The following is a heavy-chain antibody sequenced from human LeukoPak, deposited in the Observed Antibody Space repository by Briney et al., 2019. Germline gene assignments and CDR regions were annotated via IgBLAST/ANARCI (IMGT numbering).Heavy chain of an antibody. CDR3: ARGGSWYGD. J-gene: IGHJ1*01. CDR1: GASISGRPYY. D-gene: IGHD6-13*01. Sequence: SETLSLTCTVSGASISGRPYYWGWIRLPPGKGLERIGSAYYTGNTYYNSSLKSRVTISLDTSKNQISLKLRSVTAADTAVYYCARGGSWYGDWGQGTLVTVAS. CDR2: AYYTGNT. V-gene: IGHV4-39*07.